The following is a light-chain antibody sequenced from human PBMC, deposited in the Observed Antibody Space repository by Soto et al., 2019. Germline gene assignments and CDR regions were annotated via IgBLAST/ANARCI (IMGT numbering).Light chain of an antibody. Sequence: QSVLTQPPSASGTPRKRVTISCSGSSSNIGSNTVNWYQQLPGTAPKLLIYSNNQRPSGVPDRFSGSKSGTSASLAISGLKSEDEGDYYCAAWDDSLNGVVFGGGTKLTVL. V-gene: IGLV1-44*01. CDR2: SNN. CDR3: AAWDDSLNGVV. J-gene: IGLJ2*01. CDR1: SSNIGSNT.